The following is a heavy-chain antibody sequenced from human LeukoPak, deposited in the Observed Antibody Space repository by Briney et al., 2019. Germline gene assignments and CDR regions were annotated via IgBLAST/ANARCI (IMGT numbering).Heavy chain of an antibody. D-gene: IGHD1-26*01. CDR2: ISGSGDRT. J-gene: IGHJ5*02. Sequence: GGSLRLSCAASGFTFSSYAMSWVRQAPGKGLEWVSAISGSGDRTYNADSVKGRFAISRDNSKSTLYLQMNSLRAEDTAVYCCAKDQGEHWFDPWGQGTLVTVSS. CDR3: AKDQGEHWFDP. V-gene: IGHV3-23*01. CDR1: GFTFSSYA.